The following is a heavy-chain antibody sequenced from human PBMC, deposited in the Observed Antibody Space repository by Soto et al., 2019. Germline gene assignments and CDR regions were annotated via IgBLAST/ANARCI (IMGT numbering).Heavy chain of an antibody. Sequence: QIQLVQSGAEVKKPGASVKVSCKTSGYTFTSYAISWVRQAPGQGLEWMGWISGYSGKTNYVETLQGRVTMTTDTSTGTVYMELSSLRSDDTAVYYCARDRYSIGSFDYWGQGTLVTVSS. CDR2: ISGYSGKT. J-gene: IGHJ4*02. V-gene: IGHV1-18*01. CDR1: GYTFTSYA. CDR3: ARDRYSIGSFDY. D-gene: IGHD6-19*01.